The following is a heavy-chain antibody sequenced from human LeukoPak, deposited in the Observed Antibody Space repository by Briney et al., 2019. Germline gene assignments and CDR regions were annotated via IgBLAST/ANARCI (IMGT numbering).Heavy chain of an antibody. D-gene: IGHD2-15*01. CDR1: GFTFSSYS. CDR3: ARILNYNYCSGGSCYSGPFDY. Sequence: PGGSLRLSCAASGFTFSSYSMNWVRQAPGKGLEWVSYISSSSIYIDYADSVKGRFTVSRDNAKNALFLHMNSMRAEDTAVYYCARILNYNYCSGGSCYSGPFDYWGQGTLVTVSS. V-gene: IGHV3-21*01. J-gene: IGHJ4*02. CDR2: ISSSSIYI.